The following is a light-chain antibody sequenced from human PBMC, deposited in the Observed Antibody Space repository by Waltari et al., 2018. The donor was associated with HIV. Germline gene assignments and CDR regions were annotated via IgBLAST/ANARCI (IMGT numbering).Light chain of an antibody. CDR1: QTFGSI. V-gene: IGKV3-15*01. CDR2: AAS. CDR3: QQYNNWPYT. J-gene: IGKJ2*01. Sequence: EIVMTQSPATLSLSPGERATLSCRASQTFGSILAWYQQKPGLAPRLLIYAASTRATGIPAKVSGSGSGTDFTLTISSRQSEDFAIYYCQQYNNWPYTFGQGTKLEFK.